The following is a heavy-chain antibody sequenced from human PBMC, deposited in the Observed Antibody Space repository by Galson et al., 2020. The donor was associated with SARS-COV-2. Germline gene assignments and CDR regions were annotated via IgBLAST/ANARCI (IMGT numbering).Heavy chain of an antibody. D-gene: IGHD5-18*01. CDR3: VRVGGGTAVVTGFDY. CDR1: GGSIRSDNYY. Sequence: SETLSLTCTVSGGSIRSDNYYWGWLRQPPGKGLEWIGSIFYTGTTYYNPSLKSRVTITVDTSKNQFSLKFYSVIAADTALYYCVRVGGGTAVVTGFDYWGRGALVTVFS. V-gene: IGHV4-39*07. CDR2: IFYTGTT. J-gene: IGHJ4*02.